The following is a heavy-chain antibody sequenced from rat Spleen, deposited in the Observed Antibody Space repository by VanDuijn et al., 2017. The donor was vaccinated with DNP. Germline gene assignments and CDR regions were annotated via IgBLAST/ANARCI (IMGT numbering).Heavy chain of an antibody. V-gene: IGHV5-22*01. CDR1: GFTFSDYY. D-gene: IGHD3-4*01. Sequence: EVQLVESGGGLVQPGRSLKLSCAASGFTFSDYYMAWVRQAPKKGLEWVASISYEGSSTYYGDSVKGRFTISRDNAKSTLYLQMNSLRSEDTATYYCARRNPWFAYWGQGTLVTVSS. CDR2: ISYEGSST. J-gene: IGHJ3*01. CDR3: ARRNPWFAY.